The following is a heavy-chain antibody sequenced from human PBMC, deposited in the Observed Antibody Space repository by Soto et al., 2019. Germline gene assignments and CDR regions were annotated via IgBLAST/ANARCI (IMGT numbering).Heavy chain of an antibody. CDR1: GYTFTSYG. CDR3: ARVDDFWSGYTPTRFDP. J-gene: IGHJ5*02. V-gene: IGHV1-18*01. CDR2: ISAYNGNT. D-gene: IGHD3-3*01. Sequence: QVQLVQSGAEVKKPGASVKVSCKASGYTFTSYGISWVRQAPGQGLEWMGWISAYNGNTNYAQKLQGRVTMTTDTSTSTAYMELRSLRTDDTAVYYCARVDDFWSGYTPTRFDPWGQGTLVTVSS.